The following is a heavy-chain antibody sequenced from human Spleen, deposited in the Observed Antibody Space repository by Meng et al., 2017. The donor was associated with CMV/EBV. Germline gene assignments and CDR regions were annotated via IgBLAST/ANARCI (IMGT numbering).Heavy chain of an antibody. D-gene: IGHD6-13*01. V-gene: IGHV3-11*01. J-gene: IGHJ4*02. CDR2: ITTSTTSRK. Sequence: GSLRLSCAVSGFTFSDEYMTWIRQAPGKGLEWVSYITTSTTSRKYYADSVKGRFTISRDNTKNSLSLEMNSLRVEDTAIYYCARISGSSWLSFYFDSWGQGTLVTVSS. CDR3: ARISGSSWLSFYFDS. CDR1: GFTFSDEY.